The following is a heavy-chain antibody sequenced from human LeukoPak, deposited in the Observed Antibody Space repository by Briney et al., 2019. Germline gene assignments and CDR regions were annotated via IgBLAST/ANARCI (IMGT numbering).Heavy chain of an antibody. J-gene: IGHJ4*02. D-gene: IGHD5-24*01. V-gene: IGHV3-21*01. CDR3: ARDHQDDGYNYPFFDY. CDR1: GFTFSSYS. Sequence: PGGSHRLSCAASGFTFSSYSMNCVRQAPGKGLEWVSSISSSSSYIYYADSVKGRFTISRDNAKNSLYLQMNSLRAEDTAVYYCARDHQDDGYNYPFFDYWGQGTLVTVSS. CDR2: ISSSSSYI.